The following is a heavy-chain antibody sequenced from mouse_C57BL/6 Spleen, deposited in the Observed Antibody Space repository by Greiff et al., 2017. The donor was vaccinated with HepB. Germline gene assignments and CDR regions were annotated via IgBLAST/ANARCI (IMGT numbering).Heavy chain of an antibody. CDR1: GYTFTDYN. V-gene: IGHV1-22*01. Sequence: EVQLQQSGPELVKPGASVKMSCKASGYTFTDYNMHWVKQSHGQSLEWIGYINPNNGDTSYNQKFKGKATLTVNKSSSTAYMELRSLTSEDSAVYYCARFYDYHWYFDVWGTGTTVTVST. CDR2: INPNNGDT. J-gene: IGHJ1*03. CDR3: ARFYDYHWYFDV. D-gene: IGHD2-4*01.